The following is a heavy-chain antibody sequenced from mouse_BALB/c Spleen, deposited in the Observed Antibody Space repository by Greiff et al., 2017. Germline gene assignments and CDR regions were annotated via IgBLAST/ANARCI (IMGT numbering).Heavy chain of an antibody. D-gene: IGHD2-4*01. CDR2: ISSGGSYT. J-gene: IGHJ2*01. V-gene: IGHV5-9-3*01. CDR3: ARHDYDVYYFDY. Sequence: EVLLVESGGGLVKPGGSLKLSCAASGFTFSSYAMSWVRQTPEKRLEWVATISSGGSYTYYPDSVKGRFTISRDNAKNPLYLQMSNLRSEDTAMYYCARHDYDVYYFDYWGQGTTLTVSA. CDR1: GFTFSSYA.